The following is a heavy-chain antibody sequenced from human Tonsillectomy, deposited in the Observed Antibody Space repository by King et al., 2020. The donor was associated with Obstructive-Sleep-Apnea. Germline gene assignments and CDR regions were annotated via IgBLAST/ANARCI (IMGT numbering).Heavy chain of an antibody. J-gene: IGHJ4*02. CDR1: GFTFSNYG. CDR3: AKDLYSGYGTDS. CDR2: ISYDGNNK. V-gene: IGHV3-30*18. D-gene: IGHD5-12*01. Sequence: VHLVESGGGVVQPGRSLRLSCAASGFTFSNYGMHWVRQAPGKGLEWVAVISYDGNNKFYADSVKGRVTISRDNSKNTLYLQMNSLRAEDTAVYYCAKDLYSGYGTDSWGQGTLVTVSS.